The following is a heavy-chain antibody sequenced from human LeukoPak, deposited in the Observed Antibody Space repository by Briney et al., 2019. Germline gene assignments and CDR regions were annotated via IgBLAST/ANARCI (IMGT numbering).Heavy chain of an antibody. V-gene: IGHV7-4-1*02. D-gene: IGHD1-7*01. CDR1: GYTFTSYA. CDR3: ARAIRRELSNWFDP. J-gene: IGHJ5*02. Sequence: GASVKVSCKASGYTFTSYAMNWVRQAPGQGLKWMGWINTNTGNPTYAQGFTGRFVFPLDTSVSTAYLQISSLKAEDTAVYYCARAIRRELSNWFDPWGQGTLVTVSS. CDR2: INTNTGNP.